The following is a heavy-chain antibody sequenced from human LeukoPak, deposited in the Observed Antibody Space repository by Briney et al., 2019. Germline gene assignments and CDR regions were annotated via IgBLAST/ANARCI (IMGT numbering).Heavy chain of an antibody. V-gene: IGHV4-59*12. Sequence: SETLSLTCTVSGGSISSYYWSWIRQPPGKGLEWIGYIYYSGSTNYNPSLKSRVTISVDTSKNQFSLKLSSVTAADTAVYYCARDTQYYDFWSGYPTPNWFDPWGQGTLVTVSS. CDR3: ARDTQYYDFWSGYPTPNWFDP. CDR1: GGSISSYY. D-gene: IGHD3-3*01. J-gene: IGHJ5*02. CDR2: IYYSGST.